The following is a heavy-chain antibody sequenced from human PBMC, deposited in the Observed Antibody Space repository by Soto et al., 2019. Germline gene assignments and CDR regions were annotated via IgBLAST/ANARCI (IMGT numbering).Heavy chain of an antibody. Sequence: PSETLSLTCTVSGGSISSYYWSWIRQPPGKGLEWIGYIYYSGSTNYNPSHKSRVTISVDTSKNQLSLKLSSVTAADTAVYYCARGGGVYYFDYWGQGTLVTVSS. CDR3: ARGGGVYYFDY. D-gene: IGHD2-8*02. J-gene: IGHJ4*02. CDR2: IYYSGST. CDR1: GGSISSYY. V-gene: IGHV4-59*01.